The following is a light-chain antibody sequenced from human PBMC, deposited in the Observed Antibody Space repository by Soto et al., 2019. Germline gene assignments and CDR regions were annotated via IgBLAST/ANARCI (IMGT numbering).Light chain of an antibody. V-gene: IGLV1-40*01. J-gene: IGLJ3*02. CDR1: SSNIGAGYD. CDR3: LSFVSSLSGWV. CDR2: SNN. Sequence: QSVLTQPPSVSGAPGQRVTISCTGSSSNIGAGYDVHWYQQLPGTAPKLLIYSNNNRPSGVPDRFSGSKSGTSASLAITGLQAEDEADYYCLSFVSSLSGWVFGGGTKLTVL.